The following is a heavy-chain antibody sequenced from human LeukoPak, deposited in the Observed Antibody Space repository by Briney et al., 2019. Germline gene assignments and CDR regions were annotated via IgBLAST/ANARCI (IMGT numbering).Heavy chain of an antibody. D-gene: IGHD4-11*01. V-gene: IGHV3-74*01. CDR2: IDSDGSSR. J-gene: IGHJ1*01. CDR1: GFTFRSYW. Sequence: GGSLTLSCEASGFTFRSYWMHWVRHAPGKGLECVSRIDSDGSSRTYADSVKGRFNISRDNAKNTLYLQMNTLRAEDTAVYYCARRSNPQWNVDLGGQGTLVTVSA. CDR3: ARRSNPQWNVDL.